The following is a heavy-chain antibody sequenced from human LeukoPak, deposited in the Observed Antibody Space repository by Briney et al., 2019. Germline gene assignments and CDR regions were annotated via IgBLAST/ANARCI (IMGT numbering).Heavy chain of an antibody. CDR1: GGTFSSYA. V-gene: IGHV1-69*13. CDR3: ARWVVGATPQRYYYYGVDV. J-gene: IGHJ6*02. Sequence: SVKVSCKASGGTFSSYAISWVRQAPGQGLEWMGGIIPIFGTANYAQKFQGRVTITADESTSTAYMELSSLRSEDTAVYYCARWVVGATPQRYYYYGVDVWGQGTTVTVSS. CDR2: IIPIFGTA. D-gene: IGHD1-26*01.